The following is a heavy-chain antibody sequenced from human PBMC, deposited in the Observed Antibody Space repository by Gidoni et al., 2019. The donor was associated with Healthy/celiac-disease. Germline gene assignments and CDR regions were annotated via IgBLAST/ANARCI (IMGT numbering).Heavy chain of an antibody. CDR2: IYSSGGT. D-gene: IGHD2-2*02. CDR1: GGSASSGSYY. Sequence: QVQLQESGRGMGKPSEPLSISCTVSGGSASSGSYYWSWIRQPPGKGLEWIGYIYSSGGTHYNPSRKSRVTIAVDTSKNQFSLKLSSVTAAVSAVYYCARVQARFLYFDYWGQGTLVTVSS. CDR3: ARVQARFLYFDY. J-gene: IGHJ4*02. V-gene: IGHV4-61*01.